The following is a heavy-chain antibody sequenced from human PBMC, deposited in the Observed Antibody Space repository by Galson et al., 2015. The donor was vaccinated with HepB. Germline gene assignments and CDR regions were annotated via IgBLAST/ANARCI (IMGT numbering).Heavy chain of an antibody. J-gene: IGHJ3*02. CDR1: GYTLTDLS. CDR2: FDPADGET. D-gene: IGHD3-3*01. Sequence: SVKVSCKVSGYTLTDLSMHWVRQAPGKGPEWMGGFDPADGETIYAQKFQGRVTMTEDTSTDTAYMELSRLRSEDTAVDYCATTYDFLSGSGPGAFDIWGQGTMFTVSS. V-gene: IGHV1-24*01. CDR3: ATTYDFLSGSGPGAFDI.